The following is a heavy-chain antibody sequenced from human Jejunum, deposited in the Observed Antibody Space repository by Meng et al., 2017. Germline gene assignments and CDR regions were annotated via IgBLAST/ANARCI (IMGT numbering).Heavy chain of an antibody. Sequence: QVQLQESGPGLVKPSQTLSLTCTVSGGSISSGNYYWSWIRQPAGKGLEWIGHIYLTGSTNYNPSLMSQVTISSDTSKNQISLRLNSVTAADTAVYYCAREKGWYDGTQNWFDPWGQGTLVTVSS. V-gene: IGHV4-61*02. CDR3: AREKGWYDGTQNWFDP. CDR2: IYLTGST. J-gene: IGHJ5*02. CDR1: GGSISSGNYY. D-gene: IGHD6-19*01.